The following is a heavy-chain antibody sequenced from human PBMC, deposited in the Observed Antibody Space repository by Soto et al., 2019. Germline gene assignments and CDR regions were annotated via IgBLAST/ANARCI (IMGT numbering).Heavy chain of an antibody. CDR3: ARDPERLIYGDYGAKAYYYYGMDV. CDR2: IYYSGST. Sequence: TSETLSLTCTVSGGSISSGGYYWSWIRQHPGKGLEWIGYIYYSGSTYYNPSLKSRVTISVDTSKNQFSLKLSSVTAADTAVYYCARDPERLIYGDYGAKAYYYYGMDVWGQGTTVTVSS. J-gene: IGHJ6*02. CDR1: GGSISSGGYY. D-gene: IGHD4-17*01. V-gene: IGHV4-31*03.